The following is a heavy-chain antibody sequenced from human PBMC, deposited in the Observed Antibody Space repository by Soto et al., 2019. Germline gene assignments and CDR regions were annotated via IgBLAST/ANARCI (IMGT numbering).Heavy chain of an antibody. CDR3: ARQLTGDYYYYGMDV. J-gene: IGHJ6*02. D-gene: IGHD7-27*01. CDR1: GGTFSSYA. CDR2: IIPIFGTA. V-gene: IGHV1-69*12. Sequence: QVQLVQSGAEVKKPGSSVKVSCKASGGTFSSYAISWVRQAPGQGLEWMGGIIPIFGTADYAQKFQGRVTSTADEPTSTAYMELSSLISEDTAVYYCARQLTGDYYYYGMDVWGQGTTVTVSS.